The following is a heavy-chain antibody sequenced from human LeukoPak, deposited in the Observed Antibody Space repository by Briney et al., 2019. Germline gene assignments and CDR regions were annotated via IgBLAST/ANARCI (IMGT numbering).Heavy chain of an antibody. CDR3: AKGSAGSSDTCYFDY. CDR1: GFTFSSYG. J-gene: IGHJ4*02. V-gene: IGHV3-33*06. CDR2: IWYDGSNK. Sequence: GGSLRLSCAASGFTFSSYGMHWVRQAPGKGLEWVAVIWYDGSNKYYADSVKGRFTISRDNSKNTLYLQMNSLRAEDTAVYYCAKGSAGSSDTCYFDYWGRGTLVTVSS. D-gene: IGHD1-14*01.